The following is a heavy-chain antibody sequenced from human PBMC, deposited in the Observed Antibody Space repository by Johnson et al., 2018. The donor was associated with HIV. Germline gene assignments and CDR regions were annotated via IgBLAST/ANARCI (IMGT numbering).Heavy chain of an antibody. CDR3: AREISRYYYDYAAFDL. V-gene: IGHV3-23*04. Sequence: EQLVESGGGLVQPGGSLRLSCAASGFSFDSHAINWVRQAPGKGLQWVSAISYSGSSPYYADSVKGRFTISRDNSRSTVYLHMINLRADDTALYYCAREISRYYYDYAAFDLWGQGTTVTVSS. J-gene: IGHJ3*01. D-gene: IGHD3-22*01. CDR2: ISYSGSSP. CDR1: GFSFDSHA.